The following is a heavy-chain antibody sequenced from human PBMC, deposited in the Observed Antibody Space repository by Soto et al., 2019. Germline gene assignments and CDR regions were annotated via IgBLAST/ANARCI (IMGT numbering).Heavy chain of an antibody. V-gene: IGHV4-59*01. CDR3: ARGLYGAFDY. CDR2: IYYSGST. D-gene: IGHD4-17*01. J-gene: IGHJ4*02. Sequence: SETLSLTSTVSGGSISSYYWSWIRQPPGKGLEWIGYIYYSGSTNYNPSLKSRVTISVDTSKNQFSLKLSSVTAADTAVYYCARGLYGAFDYWGQGTLVTVSS. CDR1: GGSISSYY.